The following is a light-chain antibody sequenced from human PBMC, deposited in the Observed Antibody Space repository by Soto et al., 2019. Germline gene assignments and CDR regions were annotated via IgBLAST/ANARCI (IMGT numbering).Light chain of an antibody. CDR2: DAS. V-gene: IGKV3-11*01. CDR1: QSVSSY. Sequence: EVVMTQSPDTLSVSPGETVTLSCRASQSVSSYLAWYQQKPGQAPRLLIYDASNRATGIPARFSGSGSGTDFTLTISSLEPEDFAVYYCQQRSNWPWTFGQGTKVDIK. J-gene: IGKJ1*01. CDR3: QQRSNWPWT.